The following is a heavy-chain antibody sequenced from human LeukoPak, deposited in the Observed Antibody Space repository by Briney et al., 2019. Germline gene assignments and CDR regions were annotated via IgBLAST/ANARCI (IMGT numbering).Heavy chain of an antibody. J-gene: IGHJ6*03. CDR3: ARERYSSSWSRSYYYYYYMDV. CDR2: IYTSGST. V-gene: IGHV4-61*02. Sequence: TSETLSLTCTVSGGSISSGSYYWSWIRQPAGKGLEWIGRIYTSGSTNYNPSLKSRVTISVDTSKNQFSLKLSSVTAADTAVYYCARERYSSSWSRSYYYYYYMDVWGKGTTVTISS. CDR1: GGSISSGSYY. D-gene: IGHD6-13*01.